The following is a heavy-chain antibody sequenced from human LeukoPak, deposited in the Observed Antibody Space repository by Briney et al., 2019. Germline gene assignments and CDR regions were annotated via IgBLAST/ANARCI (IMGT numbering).Heavy chain of an antibody. CDR1: GYTFTGYY. D-gene: IGHD6-13*01. J-gene: IGHJ5*02. CDR2: INPNSGGT. CDR3: ARAARIAAAGTSWFDP. Sequence: GASVKVSCKASGYTFTGYYMHWVRQAPGQGLEWMGWINPNSGGTNYAQKFQGRVTMTRDTSISTAYMELSRLRSDDTAVYYCARAARIAAAGTSWFDPWGQGTPVTVSS. V-gene: IGHV1-2*02.